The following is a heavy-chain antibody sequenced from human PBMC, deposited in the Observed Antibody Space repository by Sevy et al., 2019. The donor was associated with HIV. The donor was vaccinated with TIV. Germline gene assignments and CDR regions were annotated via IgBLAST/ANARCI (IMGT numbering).Heavy chain of an antibody. J-gene: IGHJ4*02. V-gene: IGHV3-23*01. D-gene: IGHD2-8*01. Sequence: GESLKISCAASGFAFYDYSMSWIRQAPGKGLEWVATLSFGCGKINYADSVKGRFTISRDNSKNSFYLQMDNLRVEDTALYYCAREGCTRPHDYWGQRTRVTVSS. CDR2: LSFGCGKI. CDR1: GFAFYDYS. CDR3: AREGCTRPHDY.